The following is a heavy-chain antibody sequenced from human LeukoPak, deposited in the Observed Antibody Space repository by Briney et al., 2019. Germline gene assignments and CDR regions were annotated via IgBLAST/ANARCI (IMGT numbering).Heavy chain of an antibody. V-gene: IGHV1-69*13. CDR1: GYTFTTYY. J-gene: IGHJ5*02. CDR2: IIPIFGTA. D-gene: IGHD2-2*01. Sequence: GASVKVSCKASGYTFTTYYVHWVRQAPGQGLEWMGGIIPIFGTANYAQKFQGRVTITADESTSTAYMELSSLRSEDTAVYYCARDVRHRYCSSTSCYRGWFDPWGQGTLVTVSS. CDR3: ARDVRHRYCSSTSCYRGWFDP.